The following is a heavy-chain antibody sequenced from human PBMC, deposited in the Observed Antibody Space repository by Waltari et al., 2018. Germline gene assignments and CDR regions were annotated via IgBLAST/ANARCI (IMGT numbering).Heavy chain of an antibody. V-gene: IGHV5-51*01. J-gene: IGHJ4*02. D-gene: IGHD6-13*01. Sequence: EVQLVQSGAEVKKPGESLKISCKGSGYSFSSYWIGWVRQMPGKGLEWMGISYPCYCASRYSPTVQGQVTISAAKAISPAYLQWGILKASDTAIYYCARVAAGTGASYTRNPDYWGQGTLVTVSS. CDR2: SYPCYCAS. CDR3: ARVAAGTGASYTRNPDY. CDR1: GYSFSSYW.